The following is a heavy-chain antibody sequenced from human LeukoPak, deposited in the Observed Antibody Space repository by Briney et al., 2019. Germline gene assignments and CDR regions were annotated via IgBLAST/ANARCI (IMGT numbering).Heavy chain of an antibody. V-gene: IGHV3-7*01. CDR3: ARVGTWELDF. Sequence: GGSLRLSCATFGFAFSDYWMTWVRQVPGKGLEWVANINQEGNEKYYVDSVKGRFTISRDNAKNSVDLQMDSLRVEDTAVYYCARVGTWELDFWGQGTLVTVSS. J-gene: IGHJ4*02. CDR2: INQEGNEK. D-gene: IGHD1-26*01. CDR1: GFAFSDYW.